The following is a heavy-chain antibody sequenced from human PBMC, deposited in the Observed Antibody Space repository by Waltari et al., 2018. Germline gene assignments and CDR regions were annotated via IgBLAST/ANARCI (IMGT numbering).Heavy chain of an antibody. Sequence: QVQLQESGPGLVKPSQTLSPTCAVSGASISSSNYWTWIRQPAGKGLEWIGLIYTRGSTNYNPSLKSRVTISVDASKNQFSLKLSSVTAADTAVYYCARELGNWGQGTLVTVSA. J-gene: IGHJ4*02. CDR2: IYTRGST. V-gene: IGHV4-61*02. CDR1: GASISSSNY. CDR3: ARELGN.